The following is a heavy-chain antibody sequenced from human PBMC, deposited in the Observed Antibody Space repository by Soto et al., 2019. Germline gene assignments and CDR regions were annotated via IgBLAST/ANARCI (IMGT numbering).Heavy chain of an antibody. J-gene: IGHJ5*02. CDR1: GYNFTTYG. Sequence: QAQMVQSGAEMKKPGASVKVSCKASGYNFTTYGIIGVRQAPGQGLEWMGWISAYKGDTNYAQKFQGRDTTTTDTSMNTGYMEPRSPRSDDTAVYFCARESPVLKRIQRCWFDTSGQGTLVTVSS. CDR2: ISAYKGDT. V-gene: IGHV1-18*04. D-gene: IGHD5-18*01. CDR3: ARESPVLKRIQRCWFDT.